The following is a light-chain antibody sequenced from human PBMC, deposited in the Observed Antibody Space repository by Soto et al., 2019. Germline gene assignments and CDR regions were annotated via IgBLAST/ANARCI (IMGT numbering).Light chain of an antibody. Sequence: EIVLTQSPATLSVSPGERATLSCRASQSVSSNLAWYQQKPGQAPRFLIYGASARATGIPDRFSGSGSGTDFTLTISRLEPEDFAVYYCQQYGSSPAFGQGTRLEIK. CDR2: GAS. V-gene: IGKV3-20*01. J-gene: IGKJ5*01. CDR3: QQYGSSPA. CDR1: QSVSSN.